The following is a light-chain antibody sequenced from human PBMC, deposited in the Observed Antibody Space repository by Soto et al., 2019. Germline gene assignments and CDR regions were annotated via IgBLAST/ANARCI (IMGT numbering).Light chain of an antibody. CDR3: QKYGSSPFT. V-gene: IGKV3-20*01. J-gene: IGKJ3*01. CDR1: QSVSSSY. CDR2: GAS. Sequence: EIVLTQSPGTLSLSPGERATLSCRASQSVSSSYLAWYQQKPGQAPRLLIYGASSRATGIPDRFSGSGSGKDFSLTISRLEPEDVAVYYCQKYGSSPFTFGPGSTVDIK.